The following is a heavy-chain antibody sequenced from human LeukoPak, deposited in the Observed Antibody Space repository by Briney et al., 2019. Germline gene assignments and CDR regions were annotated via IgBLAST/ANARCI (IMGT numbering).Heavy chain of an antibody. D-gene: IGHD1-26*01. Sequence: PSETLSLTCAVYGGSFSGYYWSWIRQPPGKGLEWIGEINHSGSTNYNPSLKSRVTISVGTSKNQFSLKLSSVTAADTAVYYCARGGGSYYYWGQGTLVTVSS. V-gene: IGHV4-34*01. CDR3: ARGGGSYYY. CDR1: GGSFSGYY. J-gene: IGHJ4*02. CDR2: INHSGST.